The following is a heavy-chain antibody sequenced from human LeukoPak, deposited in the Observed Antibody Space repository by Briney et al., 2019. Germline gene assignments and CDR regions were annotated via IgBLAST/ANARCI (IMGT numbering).Heavy chain of an antibody. V-gene: IGHV3-11*04. CDR3: ARDAFYYSSDQ. D-gene: IGHD3-10*01. CDR1: GFIFSDYY. J-gene: IGHJ4*02. CDR2: ISETGSTI. Sequence: GGSLRLSCAASGFIFSDYYVTWLRQAPGKGLEWISYISETGSTIHYAASVKGRFIVSRDNTRNSLYLQMNNLRVDDTAIYYCARDAFYYSSDQWGRGTLVTASS.